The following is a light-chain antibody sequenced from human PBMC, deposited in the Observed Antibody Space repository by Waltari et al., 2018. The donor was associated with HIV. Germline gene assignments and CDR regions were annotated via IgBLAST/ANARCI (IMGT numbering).Light chain of an antibody. J-gene: IGKJ1*01. CDR1: QSVLYSSDNKNY. V-gene: IGKV4-1*01. Sequence: DIVMTQSPDSLAVSLGERATINCRSSQSVLYSSDNKNYLACYQQKSGQAPKLLIFWASTRESGVPDRFSGSGSETDFTLTISRLQAEDVAVYYCQQYYSPAQTFGQGTKVEV. CDR3: QQYYSPAQT. CDR2: WAS.